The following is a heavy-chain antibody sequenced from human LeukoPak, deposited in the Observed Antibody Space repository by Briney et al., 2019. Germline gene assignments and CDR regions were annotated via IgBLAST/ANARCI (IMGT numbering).Heavy chain of an antibody. CDR3: AKDVGKWESLHFFDY. Sequence: SLRLSCAASGLTFRNYGMHWVRQAPGKGLEWVSAISGSGGSTYYADSVKGRFTISRDDSRNTLYLQMNSLRGDDTAVYYCAKDVGKWESLHFFDYWGQGTLVTVSS. CDR2: ISGSGGST. J-gene: IGHJ4*02. D-gene: IGHD1-26*01. CDR1: GLTFRNYG. V-gene: IGHV3-23*01.